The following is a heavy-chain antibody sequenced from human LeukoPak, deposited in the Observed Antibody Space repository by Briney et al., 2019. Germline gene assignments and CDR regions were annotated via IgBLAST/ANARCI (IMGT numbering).Heavy chain of an antibody. V-gene: IGHV1-2*02. Sequence: GASVKVSCKASGYTFTGYYMHWVRQAPGQGLEWMGWINPNNGDTHYAQKFQGTVTMTRDTSISTAYMELSSLRSDDTAVYYCARGVAGVYFYYYMDVWGKGTTATVSS. CDR3: ARGVAGVYFYYYMDV. J-gene: IGHJ6*03. D-gene: IGHD1-14*01. CDR2: INPNNGDT. CDR1: GYTFTGYY.